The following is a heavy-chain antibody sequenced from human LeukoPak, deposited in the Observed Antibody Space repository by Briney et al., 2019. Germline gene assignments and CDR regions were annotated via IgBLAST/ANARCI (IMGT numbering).Heavy chain of an antibody. V-gene: IGHV4-30-2*01. CDR3: ARAAAAAGPVHDY. J-gene: IGHJ4*02. Sequence: SETLSLTCAVSGGSISSGGYSWSWIRQPPGKGLEWIGYIYHSGSTYYNPSLKSRVTISVDRSKNQFSLKLSSVTAADTAVYYCARAAAAAGPVHDYWGQGTLVTVSS. CDR2: IYHSGST. D-gene: IGHD6-13*01. CDR1: GGSISSGGYS.